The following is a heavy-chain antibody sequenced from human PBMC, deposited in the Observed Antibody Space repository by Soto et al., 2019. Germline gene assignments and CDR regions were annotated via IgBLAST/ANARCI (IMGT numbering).Heavy chain of an antibody. CDR1: GGSFSGYY. CDR3: ARGWGTIFDY. V-gene: IGHV4-34*01. D-gene: IGHD7-27*01. CDR2: INHSGST. Sequence: QVQLQQWGAGLLKPSETLSLTCAFYGGSFSGYYWNWIRQPPGKGLEWIGEINHSGSTNYNTSLKSRVNISVDTSKNQFSLKLSAVTAADTAVYYCARGWGTIFDYWGQGTLVTVSS. J-gene: IGHJ4*02.